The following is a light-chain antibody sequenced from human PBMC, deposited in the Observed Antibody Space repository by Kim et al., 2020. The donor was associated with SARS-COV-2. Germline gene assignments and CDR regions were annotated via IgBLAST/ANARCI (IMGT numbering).Light chain of an antibody. J-gene: IGKJ4*01. CDR1: QSVSTY. CDR2: DAS. V-gene: IGKV3-11*01. Sequence: PGVRATLSCSASQSVSTYLAWYQQKPGQAPRLLIYDASNRATGIPDRFSGSGSGTDFTLTISSLESEDFAVYYCQQRSNWPPALTFGGGTKVDIK. CDR3: QQRSNWPPALT.